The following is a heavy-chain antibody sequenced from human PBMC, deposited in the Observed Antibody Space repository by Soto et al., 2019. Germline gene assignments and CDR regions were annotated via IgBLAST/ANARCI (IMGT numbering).Heavy chain of an antibody. CDR2: INPKSGGT. D-gene: IGHD2-8*01. Sequence: ASVKVSCKASGYSFTDYHIHWVRQAPGQGLEWLGRINPKSGGTSTAQKFQGWVTMTTDTSIGTASMELTRLTSDDTAIYYCARGDSTDCSIGVCSFFYSDDMDVRGQRTTVTVS. J-gene: IGHJ6*02. CDR3: ARGDSTDCSIGVCSFFYSDDMDV. V-gene: IGHV1-2*04. CDR1: GYSFTDYH.